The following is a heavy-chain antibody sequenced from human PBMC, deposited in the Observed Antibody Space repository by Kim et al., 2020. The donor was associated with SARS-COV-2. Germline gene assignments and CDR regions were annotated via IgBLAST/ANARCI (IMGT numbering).Heavy chain of an antibody. CDR3: VRDRYSGSGSYAWLFDY. D-gene: IGHD3-10*01. Sequence: SVKGRFTSARDNAKISLYLQMNSLRDEDTAVYYCVRDRYSGSGSYAWLFDYWGQGTLVTVSS. J-gene: IGHJ4*02. V-gene: IGHV3-48*02.